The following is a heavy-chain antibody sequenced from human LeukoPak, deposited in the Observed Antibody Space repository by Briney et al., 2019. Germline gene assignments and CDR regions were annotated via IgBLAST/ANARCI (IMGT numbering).Heavy chain of an antibody. Sequence: SQTLSLTCTVSGGSISSGDYYWSWIRQPPGKGLEWIGYIYYSGSTYYNPSLKSRVTISVDTSKNQFSLKLSSVTAADTAVYYCARERRIVSVNWFDPWGQGTLVTVSS. V-gene: IGHV4-30-4*01. CDR1: GGSISSGDYY. CDR2: IYYSGST. D-gene: IGHD1-1*01. CDR3: ARERRIVSVNWFDP. J-gene: IGHJ5*02.